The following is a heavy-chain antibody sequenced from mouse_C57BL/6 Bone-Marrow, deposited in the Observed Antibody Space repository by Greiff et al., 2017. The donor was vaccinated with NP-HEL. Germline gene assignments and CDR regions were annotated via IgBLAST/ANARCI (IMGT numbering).Heavy chain of an antibody. J-gene: IGHJ2*01. CDR2: ITPGSGGP. CDR3: ARWEASTMAN. V-gene: IGHV1-54*01. Sequence: VKLQESGAELVRPGTSVKVSCKASGYAFTNYLIEWVKQRPGQGLVWIGVITPGSGGPNYNEKFKGKATLTADKSSSTAYMQLSSLTSDDSAVYFCARWEASTMANWGQGTTLTVSS. D-gene: IGHD2-1*01. CDR1: GYAFTNYL.